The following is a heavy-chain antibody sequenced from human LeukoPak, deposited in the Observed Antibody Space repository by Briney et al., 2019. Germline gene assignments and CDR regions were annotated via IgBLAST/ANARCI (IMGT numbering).Heavy chain of an antibody. J-gene: IGHJ4*02. Sequence: SETLSLTCTVSGDSVSNYYWSWLRQPPGKRLEWIGCIYYSESATYNPSLKSRVTISLDTSKNQFFLKLSSVTAADTAVYYCARKQSFDLWGRGTLVTVSS. CDR3: ARKQSFDL. CDR2: IYYSESA. CDR1: GDSVSNYY. V-gene: IGHV4-59*02. D-gene: IGHD3-9*01.